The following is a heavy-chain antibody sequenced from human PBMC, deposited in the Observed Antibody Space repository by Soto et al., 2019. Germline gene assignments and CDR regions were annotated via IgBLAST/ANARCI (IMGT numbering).Heavy chain of an antibody. CDR3: ALRTGNWNPLAD. J-gene: IGHJ4*02. D-gene: IGHD1-1*01. V-gene: IGHV1-69*02. CDR2: IVPMIGKG. CDR1: GGTTSSYT. Sequence: QVQLVQSGAEVEKPGSSVKVSCKVSGGTTSSYTIGWVRQAPGQGLQWMGNIVPMIGKGDYAQTFQDRVTLTADKSTRTAYMELSRLRSADTAVYFCALRTGNWNPLADWGQGTLVTVSS.